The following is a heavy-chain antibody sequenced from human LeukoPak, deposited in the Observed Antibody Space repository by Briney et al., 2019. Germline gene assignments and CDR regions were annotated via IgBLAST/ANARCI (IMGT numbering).Heavy chain of an antibody. CDR1: GGSIRSYY. CDR3: ARDRVHEELGTFDY. V-gene: IGHV4-59*01. J-gene: IGHJ4*02. CDR2: IYYSGST. D-gene: IGHD7-27*01. Sequence: SETLSLTCTVSGGSIRSYYWSWIRQPPGKGLEWIGYIYYSGSTNYNPSLKSRVTISVDTSKNQFSLKLSSVTAADTAVYYCARDRVHEELGTFDYWGQGTLVTVSS.